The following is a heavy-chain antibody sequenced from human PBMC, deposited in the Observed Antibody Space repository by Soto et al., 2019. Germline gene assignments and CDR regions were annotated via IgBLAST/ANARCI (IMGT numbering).Heavy chain of an antibody. CDR2: MNPNSGNT. CDR3: ARGPAIALAGADDY. D-gene: IGHD6-19*01. J-gene: IGHJ4*02. CDR1: GYTFTSYD. Sequence: ASVKVSCKASGYTFTSYDINWVRQATGQGLEWMGWMNPNSGNTGYAQKFQGRVTMTRNTSISTAYMELSSLRSEDTAVYYCARGPAIALAGADDYWGQGFLVTVSS. V-gene: IGHV1-8*01.